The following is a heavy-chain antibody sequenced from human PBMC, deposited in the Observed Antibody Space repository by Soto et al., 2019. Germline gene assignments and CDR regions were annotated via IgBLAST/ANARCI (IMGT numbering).Heavy chain of an antibody. D-gene: IGHD6-13*01. Sequence: QVQLVQSGAEVKKPGASVKVSCKASGYTFTSYYMHWVRQAPVQGLECMGIINPSGGSTSYAQKFQGRVTMTRDKSTSTVYMELSSLRSEDTAVYYCARDPGYSSSWAYNWFDPWGQGTLVTVSS. CDR2: INPSGGST. J-gene: IGHJ5*02. CDR3: ARDPGYSSSWAYNWFDP. CDR1: GYTFTSYY. V-gene: IGHV1-46*03.